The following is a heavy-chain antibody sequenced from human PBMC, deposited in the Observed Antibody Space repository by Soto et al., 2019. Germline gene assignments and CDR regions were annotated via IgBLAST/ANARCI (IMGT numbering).Heavy chain of an antibody. CDR2: ISAYNGNT. V-gene: IGHV1-18*01. D-gene: IGHD2-15*01. J-gene: IGHJ6*02. CDR3: ARDGYGSGGSCYFHIYGMDV. CDR1: GYTCTSYG. Sequence: ASLKVSCKASGYTCTSYGISWVLQAPGQGLEWMGWISAYNGNTNYAQKLQGRVTMTTDTSTSTAYMELRSLRSDDTAVYYCARDGYGSGGSCYFHIYGMDVWGQGTTVTVSS.